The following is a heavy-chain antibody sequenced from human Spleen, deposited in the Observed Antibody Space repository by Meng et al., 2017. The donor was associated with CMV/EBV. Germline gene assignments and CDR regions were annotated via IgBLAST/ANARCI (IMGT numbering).Heavy chain of an antibody. CDR1: GITFRSCR. Sequence: ILSCAAAGITFRSCRRHWVRGVRGKGRSWVSGINSDRRRTNYADSLKGRFTIYRDNAKNTVDLQMNSMRAEDTAIYYGAKENLVGWGQGTLVTVSS. CDR3: AKENLVG. D-gene: IGHD6-6*01. CDR2: INSDRRRT. J-gene: IGHJ4*02. V-gene: IGHV3-74*01.